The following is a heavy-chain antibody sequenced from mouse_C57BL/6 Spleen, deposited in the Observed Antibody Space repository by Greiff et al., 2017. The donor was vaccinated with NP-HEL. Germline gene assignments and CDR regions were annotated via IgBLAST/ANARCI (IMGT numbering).Heavy chain of an antibody. CDR3: ARPLIDDGYAGFAY. Sequence: QVQLQQPGAELVKPGASVKMSCKASGYTFTSYWITWVKQRPGQGLEWIGDIYPGSGSTNYNEKFKSKATLTVATSSSTAYMQLSSLTSEDSAVYYCARPLIDDGYAGFAYWGQGTLVTVSA. CDR1: GYTFTSYW. D-gene: IGHD2-3*01. V-gene: IGHV1-55*01. CDR2: IYPGSGST. J-gene: IGHJ3*01.